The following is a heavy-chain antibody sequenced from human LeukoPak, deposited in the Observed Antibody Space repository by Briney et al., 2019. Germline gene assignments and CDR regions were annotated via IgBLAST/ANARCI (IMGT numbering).Heavy chain of an antibody. CDR1: GGAITRSSYY. J-gene: IGHJ4*02. Sequence: PSETLSLTCTVSGGAITRSSYYWGWIRRPPGKGLEWIGYIYHSGSTYYNPSLKSRVTISVDRSKNQFSLKLSSVTAADTAVYYCARGFYGDFYFDYWGQGTLVTVSS. CDR2: IYHSGST. V-gene: IGHV4-30-2*01. D-gene: IGHD4-17*01. CDR3: ARGFYGDFYFDY.